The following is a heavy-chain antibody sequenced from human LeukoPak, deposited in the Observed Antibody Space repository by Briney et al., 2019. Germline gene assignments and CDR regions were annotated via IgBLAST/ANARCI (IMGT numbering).Heavy chain of an antibody. V-gene: IGHV4-61*02. CDR3: AREQRMYYDILTGYYHPNYFDY. CDR1: GGSISSGSYY. Sequence: SQTLSLTCTVSGGSISSGSYYWSWIRQPAGKGLEWIGRIYTSGSTNYNPSLKSRVTISVDTSKNKFSLKLSSVTAADTAVYYCAREQRMYYDILTGYYHPNYFDYWGQGTLVTVSS. CDR2: IYTSGST. J-gene: IGHJ4*02. D-gene: IGHD3-9*01.